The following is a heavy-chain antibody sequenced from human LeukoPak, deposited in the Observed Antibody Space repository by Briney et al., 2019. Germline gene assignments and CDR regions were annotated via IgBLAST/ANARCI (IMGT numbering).Heavy chain of an antibody. CDR2: ISYDGSNK. V-gene: IGHV3-30-3*01. J-gene: IGHJ4*02. CDR1: GFAFNSYI. D-gene: IGHD5-18*01. CDR3: ARGNHAMVLVFDY. Sequence: GGSLRLSCAASGFAFNSYIMSWVRQAPGEGLEWVAVISYDGSNKYYADSVKGRFTISRDNSKNTLYLQMNSLRAEDTAVYYCARGNHAMVLVFDYWGQGTLVTVSS.